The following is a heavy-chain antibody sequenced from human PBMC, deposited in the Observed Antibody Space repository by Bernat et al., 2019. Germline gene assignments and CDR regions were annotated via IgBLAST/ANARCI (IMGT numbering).Heavy chain of an antibody. V-gene: IGHV3-23*01. D-gene: IGHD3-3*01. CDR2: ISGSGGST. J-gene: IGHJ5*02. CDR1: GFTFSSYA. CDR3: AKVPWERFSGLRSWFDP. Sequence: EVQLLESGGGLVQPGGSLRLSCAASGFTFSSYAMSWVRQAPGKGLEWVSAISGSGGSTYYADSVKGRFTISRDNSKNTLYLQMNSLRAEDTAVYYCAKVPWERFSGLRSWFDPWGQGTLVTVSS.